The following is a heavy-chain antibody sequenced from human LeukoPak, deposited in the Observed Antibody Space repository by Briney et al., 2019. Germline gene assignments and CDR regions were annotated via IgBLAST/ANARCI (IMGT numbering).Heavy chain of an antibody. Sequence: GGSLRLSCAASGFTFSSYSMNWVHQAPGKGLEWVSSISSSSNNIYYADSVKGRFTISRDNAKNSLYLQMNSLRVEDTAVYYCARCTTGRTFGSLREIKRSREIDYWGQGTLVTVSS. CDR3: ARCTTGRTFGSLREIKRSREIDY. V-gene: IGHV3-21*01. CDR2: ISSSSNNI. CDR1: GFTFSSYS. D-gene: IGHD1-1*01. J-gene: IGHJ4*02.